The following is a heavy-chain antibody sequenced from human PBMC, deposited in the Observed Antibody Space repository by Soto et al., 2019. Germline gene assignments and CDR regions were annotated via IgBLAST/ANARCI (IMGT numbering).Heavy chain of an antibody. CDR1: GFTFSTYA. V-gene: IGHV3-23*01. J-gene: IGHJ4*02. CDR3: ANLAVAGTAY. CDR2: ISGNGNST. Sequence: VQLLESGGGLVQPGGSLRLSCVASGFTFSTYAMNWVRQAPGKGLEWVSTISGNGNSTYYADSVKGRFTISRDNSKNTVYLQMNSLRAEDAAVYYCANLAVAGTAYWGQGTLVTVSS. D-gene: IGHD6-19*01.